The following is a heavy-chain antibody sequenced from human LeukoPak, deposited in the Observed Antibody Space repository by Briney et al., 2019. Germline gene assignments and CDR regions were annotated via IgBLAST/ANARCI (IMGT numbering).Heavy chain of an antibody. CDR3: ARGLTYYDIFRTYTTSNWFDP. CDR2: INHSGST. J-gene: IGHJ5*02. D-gene: IGHD3-9*01. CDR1: GGSINSYY. V-gene: IGHV4-34*01. Sequence: SETLSLTCTVSGGSINSYYWSWIRQPPGKGLEWIGEINHSGSTNYNPSLKSRVTISVDTSKNQFSLKLSSVTAADTAVYYCARGLTYYDIFRTYTTSNWFDPWGQGTLVTVSS.